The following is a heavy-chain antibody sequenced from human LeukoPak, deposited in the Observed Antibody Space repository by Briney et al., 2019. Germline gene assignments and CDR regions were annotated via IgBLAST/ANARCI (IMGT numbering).Heavy chain of an antibody. Sequence: GSLRPSCAASGFTFRSYASHWVRPAPGKGLGGGAVIIYDGSNKYYADSVKGRFTISRDNSKNTLYLQMNSLRAEDTAVYYCARGHRRGYSYGLGVDYWGQGTLVTVSS. D-gene: IGHD5-18*01. V-gene: IGHV3-30-3*01. CDR2: IIYDGSNK. CDR1: GFTFRSYA. J-gene: IGHJ4*02. CDR3: ARGHRRGYSYGLGVDY.